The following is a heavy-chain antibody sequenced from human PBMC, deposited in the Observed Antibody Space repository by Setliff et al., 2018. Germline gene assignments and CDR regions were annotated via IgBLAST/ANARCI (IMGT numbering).Heavy chain of an antibody. CDR2: ISYDGSNQ. V-gene: IGHV3-30*07. D-gene: IGHD6-13*01. Sequence: LEWVAVISYDGSNQYYADSVKGRFTVSRDNVRSSLFLQMNSLRVEDTAVYYCAREPWQQLVVDYWGQGTLVTVSS. J-gene: IGHJ4*02. CDR3: AREPWQQLVVDY.